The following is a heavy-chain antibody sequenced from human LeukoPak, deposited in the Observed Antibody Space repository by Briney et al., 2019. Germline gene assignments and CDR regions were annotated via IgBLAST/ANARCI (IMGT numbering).Heavy chain of an antibody. D-gene: IGHD2-21*02. Sequence: GGSLRLSCAASGFTFSNYAMHWVRQAPGKGLEWVAVISYNGKNKNYADSVKGRFIISRDNSKNTLYLQMGSLRAEDMAVYYCARGRLVVTALDYWGQGTLVTVSS. J-gene: IGHJ4*02. CDR1: GFTFSNYA. V-gene: IGHV3-30*14. CDR3: ARGRLVVTALDY. CDR2: ISYNGKNK.